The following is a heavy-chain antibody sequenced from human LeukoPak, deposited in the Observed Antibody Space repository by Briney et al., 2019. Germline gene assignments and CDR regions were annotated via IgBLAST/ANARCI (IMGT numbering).Heavy chain of an antibody. CDR2: ISAYNGNT. Sequence: ASVKVSCKASGYTLTSYGITWVRQAPGQGLEWMGWISAYNGNTNYAQMLQGRVTMTTDTSTSTAYMELRSLRSDDTAVYYCARGLQETLGWLKAFSAFDIWGQGTMVTVSS. D-gene: IGHD5-24*01. V-gene: IGHV1-18*01. CDR3: ARGLQETLGWLKAFSAFDI. CDR1: GYTLTSYG. J-gene: IGHJ3*02.